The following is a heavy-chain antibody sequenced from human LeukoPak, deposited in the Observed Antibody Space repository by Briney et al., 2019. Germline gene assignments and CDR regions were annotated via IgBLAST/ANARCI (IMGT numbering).Heavy chain of an antibody. J-gene: IGHJ4*02. CDR3: ARDRGPRRWLQTLY. CDR1: GFTFSSYA. V-gene: IGHV3-30*04. CDR2: ISYDGSNK. D-gene: IGHD5-24*01. Sequence: GGSLRLSCAASGFTFSSYAMHWVRQAPGKGLEWVAVISYDGSNKYYADSVKGRFTISRDNSKNTLYLQMNSLRAEDTAVYYCARDRGPRRWLQTLYWGQGTLVTVSS.